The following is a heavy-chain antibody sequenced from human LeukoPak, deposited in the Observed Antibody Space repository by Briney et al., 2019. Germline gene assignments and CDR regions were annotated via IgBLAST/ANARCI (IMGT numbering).Heavy chain of an antibody. CDR3: ARVVLRVHRMSIDAFDI. CDR2: ISSSSSYI. D-gene: IGHD2-15*01. V-gene: IGHV3-21*01. J-gene: IGHJ3*02. Sequence: GGSLRLSCAASGFTFSSYSMNWVRQAPGKGLEWVSSISSSSSYIYYADSVKGRFTISRDNAKNSLYLQMNSLRAEDTAVYYCARVVLRVHRMSIDAFDIWGQGTMVTVSS. CDR1: GFTFSSYS.